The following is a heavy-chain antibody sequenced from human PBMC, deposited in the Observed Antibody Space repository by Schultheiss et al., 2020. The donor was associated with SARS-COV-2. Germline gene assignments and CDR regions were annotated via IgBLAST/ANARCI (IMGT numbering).Heavy chain of an antibody. CDR2: IYYSGST. Sequence: SETLSLTCTVSGGSISSGGYYWNWIRQHPGKDLEWIGYIYYSGSTYYNPSLKSLLTISVDTSKNQFSLKLSSVTAADMAVYYCARSGYGSGSYGAFDIWGQGTMVTVSS. J-gene: IGHJ3*02. V-gene: IGHV4-31*01. CDR1: GGSISSGGYY. CDR3: ARSGYGSGSYGAFDI. D-gene: IGHD3-10*01.